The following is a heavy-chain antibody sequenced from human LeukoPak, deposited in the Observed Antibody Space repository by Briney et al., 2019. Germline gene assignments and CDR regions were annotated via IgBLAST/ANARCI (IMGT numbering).Heavy chain of an antibody. CDR2: ISGSGGST. Sequence: PGGSLRLSCAASGFTVSGNYMTWVRQAPGMGLEWVSAISGSGGSTYYADSVKGRFTISRDNSKNTLYLQMNSLRAEDTAVYYCAKDRREVVVAPFDYWGQGTLVTVSS. CDR3: AKDRREVVVAPFDY. J-gene: IGHJ4*02. V-gene: IGHV3-23*01. CDR1: GFTVSGNY. D-gene: IGHD3-22*01.